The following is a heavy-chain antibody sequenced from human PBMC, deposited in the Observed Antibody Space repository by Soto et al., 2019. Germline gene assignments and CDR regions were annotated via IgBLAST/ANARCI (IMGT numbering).Heavy chain of an antibody. J-gene: IGHJ6*02. CDR3: ARGGYCSSTSCYGRYGMDV. CDR1: GFTVSDNY. CDR2: IYSGGST. Sequence: EVQLVETGGGLIQPGGSLRLSCAASGFTVSDNYMSWVRQAPGKGLEWVSVIYSGGSTYYADSVKGRFTISRDNSRNTVYLQMNSLRAEDTAVYYCARGGYCSSTSCYGRYGMDVWGQGTTVTVSS. D-gene: IGHD2-2*01. V-gene: IGHV3-53*02.